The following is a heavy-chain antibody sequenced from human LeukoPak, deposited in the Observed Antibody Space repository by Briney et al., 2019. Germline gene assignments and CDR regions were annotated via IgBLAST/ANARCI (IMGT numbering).Heavy chain of an antibody. CDR1: GYSFTNYW. V-gene: IGHV5-51*01. D-gene: IGHD5-12*01. Sequence: GESLKISCKGSGYSFTNYWIGWVRQMPGKGLEWTGIIFPADSDTRYSPSFQGQVTISADKFISTAYLQWSSLKASDTAMYYCARSGYSGYEGDYWGQGTLVTVSS. CDR3: ARSGYSGYEGDY. CDR2: IFPADSDT. J-gene: IGHJ4*02.